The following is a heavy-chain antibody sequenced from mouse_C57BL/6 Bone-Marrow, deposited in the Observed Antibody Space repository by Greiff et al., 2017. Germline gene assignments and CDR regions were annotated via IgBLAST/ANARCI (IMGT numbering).Heavy chain of an antibody. Sequence: QVQLKESGAELAKPGASVKLSCKASGYTFTSYWMHWVKQRPGQGLEWIGYINPSSGYTKYNQKVKDKATLTADKSSSTAYMQLSSLTYEDSAVYYCARGDLLYGMDDWGQGTSVTVSS. CDR1: GYTFTSYW. CDR3: ARGDLLYGMDD. V-gene: IGHV1-7*01. J-gene: IGHJ4*01. CDR2: INPSSGYT. D-gene: IGHD2-12*01.